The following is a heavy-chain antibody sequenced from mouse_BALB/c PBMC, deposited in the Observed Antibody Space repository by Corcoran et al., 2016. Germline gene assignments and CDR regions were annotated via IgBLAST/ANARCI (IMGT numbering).Heavy chain of an antibody. CDR1: GFNIKDYY. CDR2: IDPENGNT. V-gene: IGHV14-1*02. CDR3: ARGRPWFAY. Sequence: EVQLQQSGAELVRPGALVKLSCKASGFNIKDYYMHWVKQRPEQGLEWIGWIDPENGNTIYDPKFQGKASITADTSSNTAYLQLSSLTSEDTAVYYCARGRPWFAYWGQGTLVTVSA. J-gene: IGHJ3*01.